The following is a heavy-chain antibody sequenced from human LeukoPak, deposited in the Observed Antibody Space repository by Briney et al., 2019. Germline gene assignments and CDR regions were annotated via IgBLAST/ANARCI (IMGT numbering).Heavy chain of an antibody. CDR1: GFPFRSSA. V-gene: IGHV3-23*01. J-gene: IGHJ4*02. D-gene: IGHD2-2*02. Sequence: PGGSLRLSCAAPGFPFRSSAMTWVRQAPGKGLEWVPIIRNSGAATYYADSVKGRFTISRDNSKNPLHLKLHSPEAEDTAVYYCAKDFARGASDTSYWGQGTLVTVSS. CDR3: AKDFARGASDTSY. CDR2: IRNSGAAT.